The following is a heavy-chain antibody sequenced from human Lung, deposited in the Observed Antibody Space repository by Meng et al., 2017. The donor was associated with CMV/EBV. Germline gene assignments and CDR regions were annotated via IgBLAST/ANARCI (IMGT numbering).Heavy chain of an antibody. D-gene: IGHD1-1*01. CDR1: GAPISSSTYS. CDR3: ARDLEY. J-gene: IGHJ4*02. CDR2: LYDSGST. V-gene: IGHV4-39*07. Sequence: PLXASGPALGTXXEPLSFTCXXXGAPISSSTYSWAWIRQPPGKGLEWIGSLYDSGSTYYHPSLKSRVTISVDTSKTYFSLKLRSVTAADTAVYYCARDLEYWGQGTLXTVSS.